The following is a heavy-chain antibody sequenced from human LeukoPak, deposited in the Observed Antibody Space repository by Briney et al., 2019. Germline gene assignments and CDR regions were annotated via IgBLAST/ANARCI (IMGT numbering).Heavy chain of an antibody. CDR3: ARVRYYDSSGYYRYFDY. CDR1: GFTFDDYG. D-gene: IGHD3-22*01. Sequence: RPGGSLRLSCAASGFTFDDYGMSWVRQAPGKGLEWVSGINWNGGSTGYADSVKGRFTISRDNAKNSLYLQMNSLRAKDTALYYCARVRYYDSSGYYRYFDYWGQGTLVTVSS. J-gene: IGHJ4*02. CDR2: INWNGGST. V-gene: IGHV3-20*04.